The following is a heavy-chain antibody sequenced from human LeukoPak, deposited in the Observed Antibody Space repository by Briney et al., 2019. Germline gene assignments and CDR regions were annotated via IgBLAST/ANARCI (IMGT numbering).Heavy chain of an antibody. V-gene: IGHV4-34*01. J-gene: IGHJ4*02. CDR3: ARTSPVTSAAEP. D-gene: IGHD3-16*01. Sequence: SETLSLTCAVYGGSFSGYYWSWIRQPPGKGLEWIGEINHSGSTNYNPSLKSRVTISVDTSKNQFSLKLSSVTAADTAVYYCARTSPVTSAAEPWGQETLVTVSS. CDR1: GGSFSGYY. CDR2: INHSGST.